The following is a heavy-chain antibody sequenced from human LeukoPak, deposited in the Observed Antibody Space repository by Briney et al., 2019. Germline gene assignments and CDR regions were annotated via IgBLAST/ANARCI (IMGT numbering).Heavy chain of an antibody. CDR1: GGSFTTYY. CDR3: ARGPFTLLRGPDNWFDP. Sequence: ASETLSLTCTVSGGSFTTYYWSWIRQPAGKGLEWIWHIYTSGTTNYNPSLKSRVTMSIDTSKNQFSLKLSSITAADTAVYYCARGPFTLLRGPDNWFDPWGQGALVTVSS. D-gene: IGHD3-10*01. CDR2: IYTSGTT. V-gene: IGHV4-4*07. J-gene: IGHJ5*02.